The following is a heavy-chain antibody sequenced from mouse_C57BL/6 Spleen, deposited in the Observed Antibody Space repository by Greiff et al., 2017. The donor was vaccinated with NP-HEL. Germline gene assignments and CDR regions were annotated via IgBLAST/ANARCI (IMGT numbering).Heavy chain of an antibody. CDR3: ARRDYGNPFAY. CDR2: ISSGSSTI. J-gene: IGHJ3*01. D-gene: IGHD2-1*01. CDR1: GFTFSDYG. Sequence: DVKLVESGGGLVKPGGSLKLSCAASGFTFSDYGMHWVRQAPEKGLEWVAYISSGSSTIYYADTVKGRFTISRDNAKNTLFLQMTSLRSEDTAMYYCARRDYGNPFAYWGQGTLVTVSA. V-gene: IGHV5-17*01.